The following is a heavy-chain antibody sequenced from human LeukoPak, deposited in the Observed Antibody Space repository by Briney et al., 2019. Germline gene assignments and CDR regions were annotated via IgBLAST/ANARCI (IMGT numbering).Heavy chain of an antibody. Sequence: SETLSLTCTVSGGSISISSYYWGWIRQPPGKGLEWIGSIYYSGSTYYNPSLKSRVTISVDTSKNQFSLKLSSVTAADTAVYYCARRVGAHPFDYWGQGTLVTVSS. CDR2: IYYSGST. D-gene: IGHD1-26*01. V-gene: IGHV4-39*01. CDR3: ARRVGAHPFDY. CDR1: GGSISISSYY. J-gene: IGHJ4*02.